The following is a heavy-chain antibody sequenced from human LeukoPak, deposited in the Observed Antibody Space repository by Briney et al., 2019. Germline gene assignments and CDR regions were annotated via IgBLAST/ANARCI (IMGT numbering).Heavy chain of an antibody. CDR3: VTQYYDFWSGYFAFDI. CDR1: GGSISSYY. V-gene: IGHV4-59*01. J-gene: IGHJ3*02. CDR2: IYYSGST. D-gene: IGHD3-3*01. Sequence: SETLSLTCTVSGGSISSYYWSWIRQPPGKGLEWIGYIYYSGSTNYNPSLKSRVTISVDTSKNQFSLKLSSVTAADTAVYYCVTQYYDFWSGYFAFDIWGQGTMVTVSS.